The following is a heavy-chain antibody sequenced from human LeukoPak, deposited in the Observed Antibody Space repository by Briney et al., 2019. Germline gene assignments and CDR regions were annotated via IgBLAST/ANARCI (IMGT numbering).Heavy chain of an antibody. D-gene: IGHD6-19*01. V-gene: IGHV1-2*02. CDR1: GYTFTGYY. CDR2: INPNSGGT. J-gene: IGHJ6*03. CDR3: ARDRQQWLVVSSAYYYYYMDV. Sequence: GASVKVSCKASGYTFTGYYMHWVRQAPGQGLEWMGWINPNSGGTNYAQKFQGRVTMTRDTSISTAYMELSRLRSDDTAVYYCARDRQQWLVVSSAYYYYYMDVWGKGTTVTVSS.